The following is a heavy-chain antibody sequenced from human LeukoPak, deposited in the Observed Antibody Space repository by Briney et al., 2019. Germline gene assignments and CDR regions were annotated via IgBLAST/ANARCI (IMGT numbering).Heavy chain of an antibody. Sequence: PSQTLSLTYTVSGSSITSGNYYWNWVRQPDGKGLEWVVRIFTSGTTNYSPSLKSRVTVSLDTSKNEVSLKLSSVTAADTAVYYCARTKGGIAAADAYFDYWGQGTLVTVPS. CDR1: GSSITSGNYY. D-gene: IGHD6-13*01. V-gene: IGHV4-61*02. J-gene: IGHJ4*02. CDR2: IFTSGTT. CDR3: ARTKGGIAAADAYFDY.